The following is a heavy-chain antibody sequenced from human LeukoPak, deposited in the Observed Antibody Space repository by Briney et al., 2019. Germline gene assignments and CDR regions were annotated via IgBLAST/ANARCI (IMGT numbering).Heavy chain of an antibody. CDR3: AKRLTMVRGVIRGGAFDI. CDR2: ISGSGGST. Sequence: GGSLRLSCAASGFTFSSYAMSWVRQAPGKGLEWVSAISGSGGSTYYADSVKGRFTISRDNSKNTLYLQMNSLRAEDTAVYYCAKRLTMVRGVIRGGAFDIWGQGTMVTVSS. D-gene: IGHD3-10*01. J-gene: IGHJ3*02. CDR1: GFTFSSYA. V-gene: IGHV3-23*01.